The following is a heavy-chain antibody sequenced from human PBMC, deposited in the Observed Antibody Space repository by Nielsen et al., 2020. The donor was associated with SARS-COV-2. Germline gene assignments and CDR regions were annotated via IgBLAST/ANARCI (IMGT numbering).Heavy chain of an antibody. D-gene: IGHD2-2*02. J-gene: IGHJ4*02. V-gene: IGHV4-34*01. Sequence: SETLSLTCAVYGGSFSGYYWSWIRQPPGKGLEWIGEINHSGSTDYNPSLKSRVTISVDTSKNQFSLKLSSVTAADTAVYYCATFPIRSTGPPLNWGQGTLVTVSS. CDR3: ATFPIRSTGPPLN. CDR2: INHSGST. CDR1: GGSFSGYY.